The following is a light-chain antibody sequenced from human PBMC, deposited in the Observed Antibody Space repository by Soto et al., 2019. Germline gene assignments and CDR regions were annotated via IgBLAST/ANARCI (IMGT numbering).Light chain of an antibody. CDR1: QSVSSSY. Sequence: EIVLTQSPGTLSLSPGERATLSCRASQSVSSSYLAWYQQKPGQAPRLLIYGASSRATGIPDRFSGSGSGTDFTLTISRLEPEDFAVYYCHQYVSSPPWYTFGQGTKLEIK. CDR3: HQYVSSPPWYT. V-gene: IGKV3-20*01. CDR2: GAS. J-gene: IGKJ2*01.